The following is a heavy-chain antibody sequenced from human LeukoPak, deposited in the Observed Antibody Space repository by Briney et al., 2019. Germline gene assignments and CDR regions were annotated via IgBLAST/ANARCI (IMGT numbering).Heavy chain of an antibody. J-gene: IGHJ6*03. V-gene: IGHV3-20*04. CDR2: INWNGGST. D-gene: IGHD5-18*01. CDR3: AGGIHSYYYYYYMDV. CDR1: GFTFDDYG. Sequence: PGGSLRLSCAASGFTFDDYGMSWVRQAPGKGLEWVSGINWNGGSTGYADSVKGRFTISRDNAKNSLYLQMNSLRAEDTALYYCAGGIHSYYYYYYMDVWGKGTTVTVSS.